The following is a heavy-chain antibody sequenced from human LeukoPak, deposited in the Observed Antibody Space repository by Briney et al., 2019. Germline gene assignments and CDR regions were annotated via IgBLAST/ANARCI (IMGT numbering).Heavy chain of an antibody. V-gene: IGHV3-23*01. D-gene: IGHD4-17*01. J-gene: IGHJ4*02. CDR2: ISGSGGNT. Sequence: GGYLRLSCAASGFTFSSYAMSWVRQAPGKGLEGVSAISGSGGNTSYAGSVKGRFTISRDNSKNTLYLQMNSLRAEDTAVYYCAKGVWDGDYPYFDYWGQGTLVTVSS. CDR3: AKGVWDGDYPYFDY. CDR1: GFTFSSYA.